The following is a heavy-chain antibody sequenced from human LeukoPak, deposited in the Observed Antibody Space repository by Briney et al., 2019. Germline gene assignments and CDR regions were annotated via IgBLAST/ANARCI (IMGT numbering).Heavy chain of an antibody. Sequence: SETLSLTCTVSGGSISSYYWSWIRQPPEKGLEWIGYIYYSGSTNYNPSLKSRVTISVDTSKNQFSLKLSSVTAADTAVYYCARDNTGRRRSYYDSSGSPSYAFDIWGQGTMVTVSS. CDR1: GGSISSYY. J-gene: IGHJ3*02. V-gene: IGHV4-59*01. CDR2: IYYSGST. CDR3: ARDNTGRRRSYYDSSGSPSYAFDI. D-gene: IGHD3-22*01.